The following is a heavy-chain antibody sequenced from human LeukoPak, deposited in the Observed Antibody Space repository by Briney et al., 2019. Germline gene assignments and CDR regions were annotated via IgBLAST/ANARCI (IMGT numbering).Heavy chain of an antibody. CDR3: ARDRGLIRWLQFSLSDY. V-gene: IGHV1-18*01. D-gene: IGHD5-24*01. CDR1: GYTFTSYG. Sequence: APVKVSCKASGYTFTSYGISWVRQAPGQGLEWMGWISAYNGNTNYAQKLQGRVTMTTDTSTSTAYMELRSLRSDDTAVYYCARDRGLIRWLQFSLSDYWGQGTLVTVSS. J-gene: IGHJ4*02. CDR2: ISAYNGNT.